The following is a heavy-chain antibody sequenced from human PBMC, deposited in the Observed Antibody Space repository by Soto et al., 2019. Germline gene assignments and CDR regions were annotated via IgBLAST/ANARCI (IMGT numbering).Heavy chain of an antibody. CDR1: GDSVSSNSAA. Sequence: SQTLSLTCAISGDSVSSNSAAWNWIRQSPSRGLEWLGRTYYRSKWYNDYAVSVKSRITINPDKSKNQFSLQLNSVTPEDKVVYYCARDRGGLTGTTDLTHPYYYYYYGMDVWGQGTTVTVSS. D-gene: IGHD1-7*01. CDR2: TYYRSKWYN. CDR3: ARDRGGLTGTTDLTHPYYYYYYGMDV. V-gene: IGHV6-1*01. J-gene: IGHJ6*02.